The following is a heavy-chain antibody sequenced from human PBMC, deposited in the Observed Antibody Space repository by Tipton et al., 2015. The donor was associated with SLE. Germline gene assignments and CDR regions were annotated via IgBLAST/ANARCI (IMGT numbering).Heavy chain of an antibody. CDR3: ARMFADGGYYFDY. Sequence: GLVKPSETLSLTCAVYGGSFSGYYWSWIRQHPGKGLEWIGYIYYSGSTYYNPSLKSRVTISVDTSKNQFSLKLSSVTAADTAVYYCARMFADGGYYFDYWGQGTLVTVSS. CDR2: IYYSGST. CDR1: GGSFSGYY. V-gene: IGHV4-31*11. J-gene: IGHJ4*02. D-gene: IGHD3-10*02.